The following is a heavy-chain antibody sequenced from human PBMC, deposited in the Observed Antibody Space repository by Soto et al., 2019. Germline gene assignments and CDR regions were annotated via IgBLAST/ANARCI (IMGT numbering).Heavy chain of an antibody. J-gene: IGHJ3*02. Sequence: QVQLVQSGAEVKKPGASVKVSCKASGYTVTSYGISWVRQAPGQGLEWMGWISAYNGNTNYAQKLQGRVTMTTDTSTSTAYMELRSLRSDDTAVYYWAGATNDEWFVEPSPYDAFDIWGQGTMVTVSS. CDR3: AGATNDEWFVEPSPYDAFDI. D-gene: IGHD3-10*01. CDR2: ISAYNGNT. V-gene: IGHV1-18*01. CDR1: GYTVTSYG.